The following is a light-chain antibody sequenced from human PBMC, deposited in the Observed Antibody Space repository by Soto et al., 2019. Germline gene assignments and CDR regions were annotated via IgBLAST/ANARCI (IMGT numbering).Light chain of an antibody. Sequence: EIVLTQSPGTLSLSPGERATLSCRASQSVSSSYLAWYQQKPGQAPRLLIYGASSRATGIPDRFSGSGSGTDFTLTISRLEPEDFALYYCQQYGSSQGETFGQGTKLEIK. CDR2: GAS. CDR3: QQYGSSQGET. CDR1: QSVSSSY. J-gene: IGKJ2*01. V-gene: IGKV3-20*01.